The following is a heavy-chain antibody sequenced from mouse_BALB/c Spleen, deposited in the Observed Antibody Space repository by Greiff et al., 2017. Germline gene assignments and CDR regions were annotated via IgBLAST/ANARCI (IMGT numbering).Heavy chain of an antibody. Sequence: EVKLQESGGGLVKPGGSLKLSCAASGFTFSSYTMSWVRQTPEKRLEWVATISSGGSYTYYPDSVKGRFTISRDNAKNTLYLQMSSLKSEDTAMYYCTRDHYYAMDYWGQGTSVTVSS. CDR1: GFTFSSYT. V-gene: IGHV5-6-4*01. CDR2: ISSGGSYT. J-gene: IGHJ4*01. CDR3: TRDHYYAMDY.